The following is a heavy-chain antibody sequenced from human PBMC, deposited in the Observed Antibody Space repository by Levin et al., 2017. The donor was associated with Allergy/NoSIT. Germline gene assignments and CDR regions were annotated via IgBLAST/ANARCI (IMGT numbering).Heavy chain of an antibody. J-gene: IGHJ6*03. CDR2: INPNSGGT. V-gene: IGHV1-2*02. CDR3: ARDLFSLGYSIYYSYYMDV. D-gene: IGHD6-13*01. CDR1: GYTFTGYY. Sequence: ASVKVSCKASGYTFTGYYKHWVRQAPGQGLEWMGWINPNSGGTNYAQKFQGRVSMTRDTSISTAYMELSRLRSDDTAVYYCARDLFSLGYSIYYSYYMDVWGKGTTVTVSS.